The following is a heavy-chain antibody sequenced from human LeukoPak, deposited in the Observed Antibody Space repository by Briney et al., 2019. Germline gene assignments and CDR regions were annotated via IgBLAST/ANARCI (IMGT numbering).Heavy chain of an antibody. CDR3: PRRNGLTVGEACPI. CDR1: GGSASRYY. D-gene: IGHD1-26*01. J-gene: IGHJ3*02. CDR2: IYDSRST. V-gene: IGHV4-59*08. Sequence: SETLSLTCTLSGGSASRYYWTWIRQPPGEGLEWIGYIYDSRSTNYNPSLNSRVTISADASKNQFSLKLNSVTAADTAVYYCPRRNGLTVGEACPIWSQATMVTVSS.